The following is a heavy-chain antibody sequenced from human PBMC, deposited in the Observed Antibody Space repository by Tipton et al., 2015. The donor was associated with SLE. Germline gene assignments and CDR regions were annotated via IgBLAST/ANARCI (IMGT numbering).Heavy chain of an antibody. CDR1: GGSFNNGSYY. CDR2: IYYSGST. J-gene: IGHJ6*03. D-gene: IGHD3-10*01. CDR3: ARAPSGSGSFYYFYYMDV. V-gene: IGHV4-61*01. Sequence: TLSLTCTVSGGSFNNGSYYWSWIRQPPGKGLEWIGYIYYSGSTNYNPSLKSRVTISVDTSKNQFSLKLSSVTAADTAVYYCARAPSGSGSFYYFYYMDVWGKGTTVTVSS.